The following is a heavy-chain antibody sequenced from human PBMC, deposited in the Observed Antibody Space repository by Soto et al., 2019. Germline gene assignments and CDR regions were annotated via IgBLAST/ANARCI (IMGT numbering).Heavy chain of an antibody. J-gene: IGHJ4*02. Sequence: EVQLLESGGGLVQPGGSLRLSCAASRFTFSGYSMSWVRQAPGKGLEWVSGISGSGGSTYYADSVKGRFTISRDNSESTLFLQMNSLRAEDTALYYCAKSYGDTWKHYYFDYWGQGNLVTVSS. V-gene: IGHV3-23*01. CDR3: AKSYGDTWKHYYFDY. D-gene: IGHD3-3*02. CDR1: RFTFSGYS. CDR2: ISGSGGST.